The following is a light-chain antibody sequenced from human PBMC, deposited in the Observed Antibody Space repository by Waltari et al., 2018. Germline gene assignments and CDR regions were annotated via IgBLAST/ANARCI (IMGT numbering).Light chain of an antibody. Sequence: QSALTQPRSVSGSPGQSVTISCTGPSRDVGGYNYVSWYQQHPGKAPKLMIYDVSKRPSGVPDRFSGSKSGNTASLTISGLQAEDEADYYCCSYAGSYTFGVVFGGGTKLTVL. V-gene: IGLV2-11*01. CDR1: SRDVGGYNY. CDR2: DVS. J-gene: IGLJ2*01. CDR3: CSYAGSYTFGVV.